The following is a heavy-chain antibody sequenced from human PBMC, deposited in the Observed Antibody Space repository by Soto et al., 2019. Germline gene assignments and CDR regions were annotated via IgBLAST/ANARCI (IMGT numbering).Heavy chain of an antibody. CDR3: TRDPGIVVVPVTLGDYFDF. CDR2: ISHDGNNK. D-gene: IGHD2-2*01. CDR1: GFTFTTYA. Sequence: XESLLLSCAASGFTFTTYAMHWVRQAPGKGLEWVAVISHDGNNKYYADSVKGRFTISRDNSKNMLFVQMNSLRGEDTAVYYCTRDPGIVVVPVTLGDYFDFWGQGTLVTVSS. V-gene: IGHV3-30-3*01. J-gene: IGHJ4*02.